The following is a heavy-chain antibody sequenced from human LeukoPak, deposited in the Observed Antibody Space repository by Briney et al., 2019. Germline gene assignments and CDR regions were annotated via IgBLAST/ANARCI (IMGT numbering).Heavy chain of an antibody. V-gene: IGHV3-7*01. J-gene: IGHJ1*01. CDR1: GFTFTNYW. Sequence: GGSLRLSCAASGFTFTNYWMSWVRQAPGRGPEWVAMIREDGGDIYYVGSVKGRFTISRDNAKNSLFLQMNSLRAEDTAVYYCVRDRGSGSSQTHEFFEHWGQGTLVTVSS. CDR3: VRDRGSGSSQTHEFFEH. CDR2: IREDGGDI. D-gene: IGHD1-26*01.